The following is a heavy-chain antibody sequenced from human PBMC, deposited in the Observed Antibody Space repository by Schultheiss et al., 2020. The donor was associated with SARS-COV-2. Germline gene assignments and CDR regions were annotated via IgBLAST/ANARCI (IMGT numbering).Heavy chain of an antibody. J-gene: IGHJ4*02. CDR3: AHRPGYSSGWYFFDY. V-gene: IGHV2-70*12. Sequence: SGPTLVKPTQTLTLTCTFSGFSLSTSGMRVSWIRQPPGKALEWLARIDWDDAKFYSTSLKTRLTITKDPSKNQVVLTMTNMDPVDTGTYYCAHRPGYSSGWYFFDYWGQGTLVTVSS. D-gene: IGHD6-19*01. CDR2: IDWDDAK. CDR1: GFSLSTSGMR.